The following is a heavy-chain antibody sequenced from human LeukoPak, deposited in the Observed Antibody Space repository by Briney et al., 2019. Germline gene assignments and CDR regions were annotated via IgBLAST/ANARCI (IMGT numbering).Heavy chain of an antibody. Sequence: GGSLRLSCAASGFTFSSYHMSWVRQAPGKGLEWVSYISIISSTIYYADSVKGRFTISRDDAKNSVYLQMNSLRAEDTAVYYCARTYVRDLDSWGQGTLFSVSS. CDR1: GFTFSSYH. D-gene: IGHD3-16*01. CDR2: ISIISSTI. CDR3: ARTYVRDLDS. V-gene: IGHV3-48*01. J-gene: IGHJ4*02.